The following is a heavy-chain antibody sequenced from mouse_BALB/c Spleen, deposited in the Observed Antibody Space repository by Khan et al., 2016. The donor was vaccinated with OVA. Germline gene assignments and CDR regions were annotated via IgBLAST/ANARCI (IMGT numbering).Heavy chain of an antibody. Sequence: QVQLKESGPGLVQPSQSLSITCTVSGFSLTNYGVHWIRQSPGRGLEWLGLIWSDGNTDYNAAFISRLTISKDNTKCQVFFKMNSLQVDDTAIYYCARKRGVHYNMDFWGQGISVTVSS. CDR1: GFSLTNYG. CDR2: IWSDGNT. J-gene: IGHJ4*01. V-gene: IGHV2-2*01. CDR3: ARKRGVHYNMDF.